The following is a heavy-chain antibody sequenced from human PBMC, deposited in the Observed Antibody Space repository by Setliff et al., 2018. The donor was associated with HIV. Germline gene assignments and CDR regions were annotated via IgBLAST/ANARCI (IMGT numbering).Heavy chain of an antibody. CDR1: GYNVTSHN. CDR2: IDPKSGDT. Sequence: ASVKVSCKASGYNVTSHNIHWVRQTPGQRLEWMGWIDPKSGDTNYAQRFEGRVNMGRATSISTAYMDLQRIRSDDTAVYYCVTLSGGLGYHDVLDIWGQGTLVTVSS. V-gene: IGHV1-2*02. D-gene: IGHD2-15*01. CDR3: VTLSGGLGYHDVLDI. J-gene: IGHJ4*01.